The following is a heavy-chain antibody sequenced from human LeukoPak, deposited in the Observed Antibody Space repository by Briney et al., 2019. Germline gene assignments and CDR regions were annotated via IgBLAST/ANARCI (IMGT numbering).Heavy chain of an antibody. CDR2: MNPNSGNT. CDR3: ARTNYYGSGSYYMKGHYYFDY. Sequence: ASVKVSCKASGYTFTSYDINWVRQATGQGLEWMGWMNPNSGNTGYAQKFQGRVTMTRNTSISTAYMELSSLRSEDTAVYYCARTNYYGSGSYYMKGHYYFDYWGQGTLVTVSS. CDR1: GYTFTSYD. D-gene: IGHD3-10*01. J-gene: IGHJ4*02. V-gene: IGHV1-8*01.